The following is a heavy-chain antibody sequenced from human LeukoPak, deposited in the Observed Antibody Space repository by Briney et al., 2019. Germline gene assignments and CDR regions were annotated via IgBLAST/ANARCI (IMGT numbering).Heavy chain of an antibody. J-gene: IGHJ4*02. CDR1: GGSISSGSYY. V-gene: IGHV4-61*02. CDR2: IYTSGST. D-gene: IGHD6-6*01. CDR3: ARDLGSSSLGYFDY. Sequence: SQTLSLTCTVSGGSISSGSYYWSWIRQPAGKGLEWIGRIYTSGSTNYNPSLKSRVTISVDTSKNQFSLKLSSVTAADTAVYYCARDLGSSSLGYFDYWGQGTLVIVSP.